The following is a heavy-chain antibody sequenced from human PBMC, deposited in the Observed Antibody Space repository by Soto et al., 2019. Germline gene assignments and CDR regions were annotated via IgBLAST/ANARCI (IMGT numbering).Heavy chain of an antibody. CDR1: GGTFSSYA. J-gene: IGHJ6*02. Sequence: SVKVSCKASGGTFSSYAISWVRQAPGQGLEWMGGIIPIFGTANYAQKFQGRVTITADESTSTAYMELSSLRSEDTAVYYCARDLVTMIVVVITPSHYYGMDVWGQGTTVTVSS. D-gene: IGHD3-22*01. CDR3: ARDLVTMIVVVITPSHYYGMDV. CDR2: IIPIFGTA. V-gene: IGHV1-69*13.